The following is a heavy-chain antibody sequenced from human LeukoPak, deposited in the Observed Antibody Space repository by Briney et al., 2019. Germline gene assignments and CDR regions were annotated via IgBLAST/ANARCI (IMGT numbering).Heavy chain of an antibody. J-gene: IGHJ4*02. V-gene: IGHV4-4*07. Sequence: PSETLSLTCTVSGGSISSYYWSWIRQPAGKGLEWIGRIYTSGSTNYNPSLKSRVTISVDRSKNQFSLKLSSVTAADTAVYYCARVAGTIFGVVTPHWFDYWGQGTLVTVSS. D-gene: IGHD3-3*01. CDR3: ARVAGTIFGVVTPHWFDY. CDR1: GGSISSYY. CDR2: IYTSGST.